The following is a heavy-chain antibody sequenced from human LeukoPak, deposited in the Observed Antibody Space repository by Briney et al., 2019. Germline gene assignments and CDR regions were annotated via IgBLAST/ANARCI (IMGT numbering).Heavy chain of an antibody. J-gene: IGHJ4*02. Sequence: GGSLRLSCAASGFTFSSNAMSWVRQAPGKGLEWVSAIRGSGGSTYYADSVKGRFTISRDNSKNTLYLQMNSLRAEDTAVYYCAKGSGIAVAGIGGSYFDYWGQGTLVTVSS. CDR3: AKGSGIAVAGIGGSYFDY. D-gene: IGHD6-19*01. CDR1: GFTFSSNA. V-gene: IGHV3-23*01. CDR2: IRGSGGST.